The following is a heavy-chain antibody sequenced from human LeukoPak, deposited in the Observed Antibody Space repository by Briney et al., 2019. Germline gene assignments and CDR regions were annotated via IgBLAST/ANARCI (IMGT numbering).Heavy chain of an antibody. CDR3: ARGGYYGSGNDFRFDP. D-gene: IGHD3-10*01. V-gene: IGHV4-59*01. J-gene: IGHJ5*02. CDR1: GGSINSYY. CDR2: IHYTGST. Sequence: QASETLSLTCSVSGGSINSYYWSWIRQPPGKGLECIGYIHYTGSTNYNPSLKSRVTISVDTSKSQFSLKLSSVTAADTAIYYCARGGYYGSGNDFRFDPWGQGTLVTVSS.